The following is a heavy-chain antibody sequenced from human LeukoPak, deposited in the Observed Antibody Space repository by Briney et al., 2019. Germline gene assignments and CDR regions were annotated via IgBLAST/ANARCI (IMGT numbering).Heavy chain of an antibody. Sequence: KPSETLSLTCAVYGGSFSGYYWSWIRQPPGKGLEWIGEINHSGSTNYNPSLKSRVTISVDTSKNQFSLKLSSVTAADTAVYYCARRRRNGYCSGGSCSWFDPWGQGSLVTVSS. V-gene: IGHV4-34*01. CDR1: GGSFSGYY. J-gene: IGHJ5*02. CDR2: INHSGST. CDR3: ARRRRNGYCSGGSCSWFDP. D-gene: IGHD2-15*01.